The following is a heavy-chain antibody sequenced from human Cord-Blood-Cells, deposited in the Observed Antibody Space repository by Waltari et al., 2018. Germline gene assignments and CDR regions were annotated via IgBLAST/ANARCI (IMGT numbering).Heavy chain of an antibody. V-gene: IGHV3-30*18. CDR1: GFTFSSDG. D-gene: IGHD3-9*01. J-gene: IGHJ3*02. Sequence: QVQLVESGGGVVQPGRSLRLSCAASGFTFSSDGMHWVRQAPGKGLEWVAVIWYDGSNKYYADSVKGRFTISRDNSKNTLYLQMNSLRAEDTAMYYCAKSWLSDGDAFDIWGQGTMVTVSS. CDR2: IWYDGSNK. CDR3: AKSWLSDGDAFDI.